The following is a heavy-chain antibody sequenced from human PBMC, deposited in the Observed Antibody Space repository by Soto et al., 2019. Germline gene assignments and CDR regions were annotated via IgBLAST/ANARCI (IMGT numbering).Heavy chain of an antibody. D-gene: IGHD6-19*01. CDR3: ARWEYSSGFYYYYGMDV. Sequence: ASVKVSCKASGGTFSSYAISWVRQAPGQGLEWMGRIIPILGIANYAQKFQGRVTITADKSTSTAYMELSSLRSEDTAVYYGARWEYSSGFYYYYGMDVWGQGTTVTVSS. CDR2: IIPILGIA. CDR1: GGTFSSYA. J-gene: IGHJ6*02. V-gene: IGHV1-69*04.